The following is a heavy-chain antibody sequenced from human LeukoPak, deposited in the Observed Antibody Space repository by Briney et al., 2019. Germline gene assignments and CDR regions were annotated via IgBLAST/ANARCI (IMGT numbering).Heavy chain of an antibody. CDR2: IYYSGST. D-gene: IGHD3-22*01. V-gene: IGHV4-59*01. J-gene: IGHJ5*02. Sequence: SETLSLTCTVSGGSISSYYWSWIRQPPGKGLEWIGYIYYSGSTNYNPSLKSRATISVGTSKNQFSLKLSSVTAADTAVYYCAKPLSYDISWFDPWGQGTLVTVSS. CDR3: AKPLSYDISWFDP. CDR1: GGSISSYY.